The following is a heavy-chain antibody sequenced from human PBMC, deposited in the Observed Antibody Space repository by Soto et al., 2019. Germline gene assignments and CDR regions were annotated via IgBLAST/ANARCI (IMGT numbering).Heavy chain of an antibody. CDR3: ARARLDTPALDY. J-gene: IGHJ4*02. CDR1: GYTVTSYA. Sequence: ASVKVSCKASGYTVTSYAMHWVRQAPGQRLEWMGWINAGNGNTKYSQKFQGRVTITRDTSASTAYMELSSLRSEDTAVYYCARARLDTPALDYWGQGTLVTVSS. CDR2: INAGNGNT. D-gene: IGHD2-2*01. V-gene: IGHV1-3*01.